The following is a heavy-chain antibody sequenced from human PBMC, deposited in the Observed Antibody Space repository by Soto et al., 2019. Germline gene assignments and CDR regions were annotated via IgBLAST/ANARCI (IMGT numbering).Heavy chain of an antibody. CDR1: GGSISSYY. V-gene: IGHV4-59*01. CDR3: ARSGIAAAGDYYYYYGMDV. CDR2: IYYSGST. Sequence: SETLSLTCTVSGGSISSYYWSWIRQPPGKGLEWIGYIYYSGSTNYNPSLKSRVTISVDTSKNQFSLKLSSVTAADTAVYYCARSGIAAAGDYYYYYGMDVWGQGTTVTVSS. D-gene: IGHD6-13*01. J-gene: IGHJ6*02.